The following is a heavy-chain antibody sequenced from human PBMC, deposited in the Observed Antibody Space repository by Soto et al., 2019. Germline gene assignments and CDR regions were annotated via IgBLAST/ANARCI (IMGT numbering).Heavy chain of an antibody. Sequence: GGSLRLSCAASGFIFTSYSMVWVRQAPGKGLEWVSSISSRSDSIYYADSVKGRFTISRDNAQNSLYLQMNSLTSEDTAVYYCAKVGLYGSPNDDFDIWGQGTVVTVSS. CDR1: GFIFTSYS. CDR3: AKVGLYGSPNDDFDI. J-gene: IGHJ3*02. CDR2: ISSRSDSI. V-gene: IGHV3-21*01. D-gene: IGHD3-10*01.